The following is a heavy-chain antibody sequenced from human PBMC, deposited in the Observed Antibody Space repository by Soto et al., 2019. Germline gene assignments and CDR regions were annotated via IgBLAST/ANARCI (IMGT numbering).Heavy chain of an antibody. CDR2: ISSSSSYI. Sequence: GSLRLSCAASGFTFSSYSMNSVRQAPGKGLEWVSSISSSSSYIYYADSVKGRFTISRDNAKNSLYLQMNSLRAEDTAVYYCARDYSMVRGFPPKGGYYYYGMDVWGQGTTVTLSS. V-gene: IGHV3-21*01. J-gene: IGHJ6*02. CDR1: GFTFSSYS. CDR3: ARDYSMVRGFPPKGGYYYYGMDV. D-gene: IGHD3-10*01.